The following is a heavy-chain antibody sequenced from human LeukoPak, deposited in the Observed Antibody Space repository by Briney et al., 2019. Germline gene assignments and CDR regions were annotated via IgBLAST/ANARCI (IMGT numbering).Heavy chain of an antibody. D-gene: IGHD6-19*01. CDR1: GFTFSGYN. CDR2: ISSSSSTI. V-gene: IGHV3-48*04. J-gene: IGHJ4*02. CDR3: ARDQVAGTFDY. Sequence: PGGSLRLSCAASGFTFSGYNMNWVRQAPGKGLEWVSYISSSSSTIYYADSVKGRFTISRDNAKNSLYLQIDSLRAEDTAVYSCARDQVAGTFDYWGQGTQVTVSS.